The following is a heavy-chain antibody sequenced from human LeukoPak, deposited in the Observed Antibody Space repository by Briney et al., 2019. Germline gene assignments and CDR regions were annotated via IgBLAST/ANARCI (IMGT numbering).Heavy chain of an antibody. CDR1: GFXFSSYS. D-gene: IGHD3-22*01. Sequence: GGSLRLSCAASGFXFSSYSINWVRQAPGEGLEWVSYISSSSSTIYYADSVKGRFTISRDNAKNSLYLQMNSLRDEDTAVYYCARPFYDSGGYYYKSFDIWGQGTMVTVSS. CDR3: ARPFYDSGGYYYKSFDI. J-gene: IGHJ3*02. CDR2: ISSSSSTI. V-gene: IGHV3-48*02.